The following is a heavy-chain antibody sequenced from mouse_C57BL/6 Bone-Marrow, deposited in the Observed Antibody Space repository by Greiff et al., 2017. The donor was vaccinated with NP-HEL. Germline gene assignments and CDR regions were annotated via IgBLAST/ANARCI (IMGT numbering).Heavy chain of an antibody. CDR3: ARRPPIYYYGSPYYAMDY. Sequence: EVKVVESGGDLVKPGGSLKLSCAASGFTFSSYGMSWVRQTPDKRLEWVATISSGGSYTYYPDSVKGRFTISRDNAKNTLYLQMSSLKSEDTAMYYCARRPPIYYYGSPYYAMDYWGQGTSVTVSS. V-gene: IGHV5-6*02. CDR1: GFTFSSYG. D-gene: IGHD1-1*01. J-gene: IGHJ4*01. CDR2: ISSGGSYT.